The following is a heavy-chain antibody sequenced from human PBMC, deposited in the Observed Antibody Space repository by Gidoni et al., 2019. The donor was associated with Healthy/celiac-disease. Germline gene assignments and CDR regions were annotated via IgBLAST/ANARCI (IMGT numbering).Heavy chain of an antibody. Sequence: QVQRVQCGAEVKKPGASVTVSGRAAGYTFTSYGISWVRQAPGQGLEWMGWISAYTGNTDYAQKLQASVTMTTDTSTSTAYMELRSLRSDDSAVYYCARVDRWTNDWGQGTLVTVSS. J-gene: IGHJ4*02. CDR2: ISAYTGNT. D-gene: IGHD1-1*01. CDR3: ARVDRWTND. CDR1: GYTFTSYG. V-gene: IGHV1-18*01.